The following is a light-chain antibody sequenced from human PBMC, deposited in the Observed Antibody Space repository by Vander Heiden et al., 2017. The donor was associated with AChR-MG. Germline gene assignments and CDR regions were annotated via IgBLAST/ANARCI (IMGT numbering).Light chain of an antibody. CDR2: DAS. CDR1: QDISNY. Sequence: DIQITQSPPSLSASVGDRVTITCQASQDISNYLNWYQQKPGKAPKLLIYDASNLETGVPSRFSRSGSGTDFTFTISSLQPKDIATYYCQQYDNLPWTFGQGTKVGIK. V-gene: IGKV1-33*01. J-gene: IGKJ1*01. CDR3: QQYDNLPWT.